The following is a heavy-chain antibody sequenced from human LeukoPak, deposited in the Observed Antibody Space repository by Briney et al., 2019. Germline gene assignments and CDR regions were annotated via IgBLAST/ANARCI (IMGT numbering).Heavy chain of an antibody. V-gene: IGHV3-23*01. Sequence: GGSLRLSCAASGFTFSSYAMSWVRQAPGKGLEWVSAISGSGGSTYYADSVKGRFTISRDNSKNTVYLQMNSLRAEDAAVYYCAKLMEQQLVDYWGQGTLVTVSS. CDR3: AKLMEQQLVDY. J-gene: IGHJ4*02. D-gene: IGHD6-13*01. CDR2: ISGSGGST. CDR1: GFTFSSYA.